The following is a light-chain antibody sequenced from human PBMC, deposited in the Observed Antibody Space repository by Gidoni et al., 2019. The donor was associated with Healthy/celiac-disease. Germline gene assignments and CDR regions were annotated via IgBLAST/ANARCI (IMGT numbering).Light chain of an antibody. CDR1: QSVSSY. J-gene: IGKJ2*01. Sequence: EIVLTQSPATLSLSPGERATLSCRASQSVSSYLAWYHQKPGQAPRLLLYDASNRATGIPARFSGSGSGTAFTLTISSLLPEDFAVYYCQQRNNWPMYTFGQGTKLEIK. CDR3: QQRNNWPMYT. CDR2: DAS. V-gene: IGKV3-11*01.